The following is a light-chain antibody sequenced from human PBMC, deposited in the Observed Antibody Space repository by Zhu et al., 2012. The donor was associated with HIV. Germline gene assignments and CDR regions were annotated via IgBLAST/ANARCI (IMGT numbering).Light chain of an antibody. V-gene: IGKV1-27*01. CDR2: AAS. CDR1: QGISNY. Sequence: DIQMTQSPSSLSASVGDKVTITCRASQGISNYLAWYQQKPGKVPKLLMYAASTLHSEVPPRFSGSGSGTDFTLTISSLQPEDVATYYCQKYNSASATFGQGTKVEIK. J-gene: IGKJ1*01. CDR3: QKYNSASAT.